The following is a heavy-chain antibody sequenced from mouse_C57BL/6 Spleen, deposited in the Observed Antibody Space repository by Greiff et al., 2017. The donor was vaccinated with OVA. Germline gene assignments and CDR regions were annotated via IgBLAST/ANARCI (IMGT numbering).Heavy chain of an antibody. CDR1: GFTFSDYG. CDR2: ISSGSSTI. Sequence: EVKLVESGGGLVKPGGSLKLSCAASGFTFSDYGMHWVRQAPEKGLEWVAYISSGSSTIYYADTVKGRFTISRDNAKNTLFLQMTSLRSEDTAMYDCARGPDYYAMDYWGQGTSVTVSS. V-gene: IGHV5-17*01. J-gene: IGHJ4*01. CDR3: ARGPDYYAMDY.